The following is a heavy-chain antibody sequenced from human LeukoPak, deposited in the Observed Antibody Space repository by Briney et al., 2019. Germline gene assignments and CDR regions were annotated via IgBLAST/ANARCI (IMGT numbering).Heavy chain of an antibody. Sequence: ASVKVSCKASGYTFTGYYMHWVRQAPGQGLEWMGWINPNSGGTNYAQKFQGWVTMTRDTSISTAYMELSRLRSDDTAVYYCARGDSSGYYPIQHWGQGTLVTVSS. V-gene: IGHV1-2*04. CDR2: INPNSGGT. J-gene: IGHJ1*01. CDR3: ARGDSSGYYPIQH. D-gene: IGHD3-22*01. CDR1: GYTFTGYY.